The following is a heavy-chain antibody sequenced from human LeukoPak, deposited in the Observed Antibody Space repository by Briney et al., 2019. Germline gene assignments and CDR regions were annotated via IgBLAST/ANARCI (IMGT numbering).Heavy chain of an antibody. Sequence: PSETLSLTCAVSGDPINSIDWWSWVRQPPGKGLEWIGYIYYSGSTYYNPSLKSRVTISVDTSKNQFSLKLSSVTAADTAVYYCARVGPGFEYWGQGTLVTVSS. CDR1: GDPINSIDW. CDR2: IYYSGST. J-gene: IGHJ4*02. V-gene: IGHV4-30-4*01. D-gene: IGHD1-26*01. CDR3: ARVGPGFEY.